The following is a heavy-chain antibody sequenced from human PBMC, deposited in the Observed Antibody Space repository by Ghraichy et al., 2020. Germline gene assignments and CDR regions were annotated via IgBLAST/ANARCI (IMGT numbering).Heavy chain of an antibody. CDR1: GGSISSSSYY. Sequence: SETLSLTCTVSGGSISSSSYYWGWIRQPPGKGLEWIGSIYYSGSTYYNPSLKSRVTISVDTSKNQFSLKLSSVTAADTAVYYCARLLAYSESYPFDYWGQGTLVTVSS. CDR2: IYYSGST. J-gene: IGHJ4*02. CDR3: ARLLAYSESYPFDY. V-gene: IGHV4-39*01. D-gene: IGHD1-26*01.